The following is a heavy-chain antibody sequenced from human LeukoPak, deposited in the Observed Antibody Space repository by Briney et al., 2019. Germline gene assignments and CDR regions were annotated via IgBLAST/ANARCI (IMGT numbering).Heavy chain of an antibody. Sequence: GGSLRLSCAASGFTVSSNYMSCVRQAPGKGLEWVSVIYSGGSTYYADSVKGRFTISRDDSKNTLYLQMNSLRAEDTAVYYCARGKSSRHALDIWGQGTMVTVSS. CDR3: ARGKSSRHALDI. V-gene: IGHV3-53*01. CDR2: IYSGGST. J-gene: IGHJ3*02. CDR1: GFTVSSNY. D-gene: IGHD6-6*01.